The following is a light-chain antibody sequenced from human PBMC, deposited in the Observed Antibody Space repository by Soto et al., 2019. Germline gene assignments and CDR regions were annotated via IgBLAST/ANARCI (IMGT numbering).Light chain of an antibody. Sequence: QSALTQPPSASGSPGQSVTISCTGTSSDVGGYNYVSWYQQHPGKAPKLMMYEVSKRPSGVTDRFSGSKSGNTASLTVSGLQAEDEADYYCSSYAGSNIYVFGTGTKVTVL. V-gene: IGLV2-8*01. CDR1: SSDVGGYNY. J-gene: IGLJ1*01. CDR2: EVS. CDR3: SSYAGSNIYV.